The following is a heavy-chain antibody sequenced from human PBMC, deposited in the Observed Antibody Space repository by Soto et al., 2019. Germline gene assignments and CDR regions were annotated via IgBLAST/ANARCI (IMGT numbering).Heavy chain of an antibody. V-gene: IGHV3-30-3*01. CDR1: GFTFSSYA. J-gene: IGHJ6*02. D-gene: IGHD2-15*01. Sequence: QVQLVESGGGVVQPGRSLRLSCAASGFTFSSYAMHWVRQAPGKGLEWVAVISYDGSNKYYADSVKGRFTISRDNSKNTLYLKMNSLRAEDTAVYYCARDCSGGSCYSGVSYYYGMDVWGQGTTVTVSS. CDR2: ISYDGSNK. CDR3: ARDCSGGSCYSGVSYYYGMDV.